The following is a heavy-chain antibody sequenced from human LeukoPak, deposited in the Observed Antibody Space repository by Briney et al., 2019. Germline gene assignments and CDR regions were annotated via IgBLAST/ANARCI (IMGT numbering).Heavy chain of an antibody. D-gene: IGHD3-10*01. J-gene: IGHJ4*02. CDR2: IYPGDSDT. V-gene: IGHV5-51*01. Sequence: GESLKISCKGSGYSFTSYWIGWVRQMPGKGLEWMGIIYPGDSDTRYSPSFQGQVTISADKSISTAYLQWSSLKASDTAMYYCARGYYYGSGSYYLPSYWGQGTLVTVSS. CDR1: GYSFTSYW. CDR3: ARGYYYGSGSYYLPSY.